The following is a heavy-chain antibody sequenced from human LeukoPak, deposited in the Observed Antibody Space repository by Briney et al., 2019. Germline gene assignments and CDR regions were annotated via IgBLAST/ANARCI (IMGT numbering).Heavy chain of an antibody. J-gene: IGHJ4*02. Sequence: SETLSLTCTVSGGSMSPYHWGWIRQPPGKGLEWTGYIYYSGSTNYNPSLKSRVTISVDTSKNQFSLKLSSVTAADTAVYYCARGTYYYDSSGVYYFDYWGQGTLVTVSS. V-gene: IGHV4-59*12. D-gene: IGHD3-22*01. CDR1: GGSMSPYH. CDR2: IYYSGST. CDR3: ARGTYYYDSSGVYYFDY.